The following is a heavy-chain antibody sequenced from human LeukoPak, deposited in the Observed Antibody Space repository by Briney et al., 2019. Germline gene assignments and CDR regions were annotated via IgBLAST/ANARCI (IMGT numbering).Heavy chain of an antibody. CDR3: EKVPSPYYYAMDV. J-gene: IGHJ6*02. CDR1: GFTFSSYA. Sequence: GGSLRLSCAASGFTFSSYAMSWVRQAPGKGLEWVSAISGSGGSTYYADSVKGRFTISRDNSKNTLYLQMNSLRAEDTAVYYCEKVPSPYYYAMDVWGQGTTVTVSS. V-gene: IGHV3-23*01. CDR2: ISGSGGST.